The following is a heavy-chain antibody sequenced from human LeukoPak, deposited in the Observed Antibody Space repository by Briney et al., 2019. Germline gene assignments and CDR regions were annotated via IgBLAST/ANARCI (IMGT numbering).Heavy chain of an antibody. J-gene: IGHJ5*02. CDR2: INHSGST. CDR1: GGSFSGYY. CDR3: ARVVYSGYDNWFDP. V-gene: IGHV4-34*01. D-gene: IGHD5-12*01. Sequence: PSETLSLTCAVYGGSFSGYYWSWIRQPPGKGLEWIGEINHSGSTNYNPSLKSRVTMSVDTSKNQFSLKLSSVTAADTAVYYCARVVYSGYDNWFDPWGQGTLVTVSS.